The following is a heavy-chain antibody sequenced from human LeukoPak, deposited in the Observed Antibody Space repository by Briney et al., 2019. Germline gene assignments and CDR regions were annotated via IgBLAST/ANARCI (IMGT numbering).Heavy chain of an antibody. CDR1: GYTLTELS. CDR3: ATGDSSGYYSLGAFDI. Sequence: ASVKVSCKVSGYTLTELSMHWVRQAPGIGLEWMGGFDPEDGETIYAQKFQGRVTMTEGTSTDTAYMELSSLRSEDTAVYYCATGDSSGYYSLGAFDIWGQGTMVTVSS. J-gene: IGHJ3*02. CDR2: FDPEDGET. D-gene: IGHD3-22*01. V-gene: IGHV1-24*01.